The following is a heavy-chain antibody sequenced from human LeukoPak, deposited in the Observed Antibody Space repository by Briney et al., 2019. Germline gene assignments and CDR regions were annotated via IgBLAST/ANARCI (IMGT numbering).Heavy chain of an antibody. D-gene: IGHD2-2*01. CDR2: IYYSGST. J-gene: IGHJ6*04. CDR1: GGSISSGDYY. V-gene: IGHV4-30-4*08. Sequence: SQTLSLTCTVSGGSISSGDYYWSWIRQPPGKGLEWIGYIYYSGSTYYNPSLKSRVTISVDTSKNQSSLKLSSVTAADTAVYYCARRHCSSTSCYMDVWGKGTTVTVSS. CDR3: ARRHCSSTSCYMDV.